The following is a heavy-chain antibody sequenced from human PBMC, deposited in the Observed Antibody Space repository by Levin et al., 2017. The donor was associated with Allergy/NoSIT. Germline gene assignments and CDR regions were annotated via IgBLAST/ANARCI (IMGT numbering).Heavy chain of an antibody. CDR2: IRPGAGTT. CDR1: GFILSDYH. D-gene: IGHD2-21*02. V-gene: IGHV1-2*02. J-gene: IGHJ4*02. CDR3: ARDAAIGSGDFCTLDF. Sequence: ASVKVSCQASGFILSDYHIQWLRQAPGQGLEWMGWIRPGAGTTNYARKFQGRVSMTRDTSISTAYMELRSLSDDDTAVYFCARDAAIGSGDFCTLDFWGQGTLVTVSS.